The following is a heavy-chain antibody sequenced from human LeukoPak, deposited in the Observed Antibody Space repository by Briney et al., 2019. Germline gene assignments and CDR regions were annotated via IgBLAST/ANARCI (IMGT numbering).Heavy chain of an antibody. V-gene: IGHV4-59*12. CDR3: AAWYNWNYVGFDY. CDR2: IYYSGST. CDR1: GGSLSSYY. Sequence: SETLSLTCTVSGGSLSSYYWSWIRQPPGKGLEWIGYIYYSGSTNYNPSLKSRVTISVDTSKNQFSLKLSSVTAAYTAVYYCAAWYNWNYVGFDYWGQGTLVTVSS. D-gene: IGHD1-7*01. J-gene: IGHJ4*02.